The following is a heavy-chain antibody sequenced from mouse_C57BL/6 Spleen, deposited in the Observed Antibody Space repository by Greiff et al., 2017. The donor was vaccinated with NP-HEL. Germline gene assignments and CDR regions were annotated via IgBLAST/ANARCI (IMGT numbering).Heavy chain of an antibody. CDR2: IDPENGDT. CDR3: TGGFAD. CDR1: GFTFTDDY. V-gene: IGHV14-4*01. J-gene: IGHJ3*01. Sequence: EVQRVESGAELVRPGASVKLSCTASGFTFTDDYMHWVKQRPEQGLEWIGWIDPENGDTEYASKFQGKATITADTSSNTAYLQLSSLTSEDTAVYYCTGGFADWGQGTLVTVSA.